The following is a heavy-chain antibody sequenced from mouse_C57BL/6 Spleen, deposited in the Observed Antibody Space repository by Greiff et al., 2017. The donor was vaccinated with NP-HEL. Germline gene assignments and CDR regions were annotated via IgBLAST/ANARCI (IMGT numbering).Heavy chain of an antibody. CDR3: ARDRGGTTFAY. CDR2: ISDGGSYT. CDR1: GFTFSSYA. D-gene: IGHD4-1*01. J-gene: IGHJ3*01. Sequence: EVKLVESGGGLVKPGGSLKLSCAASGFTFSSYAMSWVRQTPEKRLEWVATISDGGSYTYYPDNVKGRFTISRDNAKNNLYLQMSHLKSEDTAMYYCARDRGGTTFAYWGQGTLVTVAA. V-gene: IGHV5-4*01.